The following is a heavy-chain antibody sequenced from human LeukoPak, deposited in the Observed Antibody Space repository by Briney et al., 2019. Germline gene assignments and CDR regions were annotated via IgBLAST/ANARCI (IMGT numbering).Heavy chain of an antibody. CDR1: GFTFSSYA. CDR2: ISSNGGST. CDR3: VKDSRRWLQNGGYFDY. J-gene: IGHJ4*02. D-gene: IGHD5-24*01. V-gene: IGHV3-64D*09. Sequence: GGSLRLSCAASGFTFSSYAMHWVRQAPGKGLEYVSAISSNGGSTYYADSVKGRFTISRDNSKNTLYLQMSSLRAEDTAVYYCVKDSRRWLQNGGYFDYWGQGTLVTVSS.